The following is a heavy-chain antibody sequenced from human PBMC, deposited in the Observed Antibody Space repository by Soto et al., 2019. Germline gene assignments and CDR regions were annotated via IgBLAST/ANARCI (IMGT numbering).Heavy chain of an antibody. CDR2: INAGNGNT. Sequence: QVHLVQSGAEEKKPGASVKVSCKAPGYTFSNYVMHWVRQAPGQRLEWMGWINAGNGNTKYSQKFQGRVTITRDASATTAYMELSSLRSEDTAVYYCARNYYRSGSYYPGGYWGQGTLVTVSS. CDR1: GYTFSNYV. D-gene: IGHD3-10*01. CDR3: ARNYYRSGSYYPGGY. V-gene: IGHV1-3*05. J-gene: IGHJ4*02.